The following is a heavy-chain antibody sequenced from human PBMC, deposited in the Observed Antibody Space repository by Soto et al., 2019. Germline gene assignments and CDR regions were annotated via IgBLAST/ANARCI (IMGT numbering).Heavy chain of an antibody. V-gene: IGHV4-30-2*01. CDR3: ARALGGGNPGGWFDP. CDR2: IYHSGST. J-gene: IGHJ5*02. Sequence: QLQLQESGSGLVKASQTLSLTCAVSGGSISSGGYSWSWIRQPPGKGLEWIGYIYHSGSTYYNPSLKSRVTISVDRSKNQFSLKLSSVTAADTAVYYCARALGGGNPGGWFDPWGQGTLVTVSS. CDR1: GGSISSGGYS. D-gene: IGHD2-15*01.